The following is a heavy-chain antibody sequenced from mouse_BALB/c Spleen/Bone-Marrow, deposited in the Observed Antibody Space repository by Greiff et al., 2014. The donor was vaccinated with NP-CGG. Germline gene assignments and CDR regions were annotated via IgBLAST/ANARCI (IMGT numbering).Heavy chain of an antibody. D-gene: IGHD1-2*01. CDR3: ARGGTTATWYFDV. Sequence: VQLKDSGAELVKPGASVKLSCTASGFNIKDTYMHWVKQRPEQGLEWIRRIDPANGNTKYDPKFQGKATITADTSSNAAYLQLSSLTSEDTAVYYCARGGTTATWYFDVWGAGTTVTVSS. V-gene: IGHV14-3*02. J-gene: IGHJ1*01. CDR2: IDPANGNT. CDR1: GFNIKDTY.